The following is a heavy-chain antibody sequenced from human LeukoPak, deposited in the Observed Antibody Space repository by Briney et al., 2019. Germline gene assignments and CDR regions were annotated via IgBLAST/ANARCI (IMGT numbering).Heavy chain of an antibody. D-gene: IGHD3-10*01. J-gene: IGHJ6*03. CDR1: GYTFTGYY. CDR2: INPNSGGT. Sequence: ASVKVSCKASGYTFTGYYMHWVRQAPGQGLEWMGWINPNSGGTNYAQKFQGRVTMTRDTSISTAYMELSRLRSDDTAVYYCARKHGSGRKFPHYYYYYYMDVWGKGTTVTISS. CDR3: ARKHGSGRKFPHYYYYYYMDV. V-gene: IGHV1-2*02.